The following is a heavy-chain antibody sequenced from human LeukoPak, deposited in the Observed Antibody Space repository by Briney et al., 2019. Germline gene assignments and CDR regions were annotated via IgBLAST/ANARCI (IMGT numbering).Heavy chain of an antibody. CDR1: GFTFSSYS. Sequence: GGSLRLSCAASGFTFSSYSMNWVSQAPGKGLEWVSYISSSSKVIYHADSVRGRFTISRDNAKNSLYLQMNSLRDEDTAVYYCAKETFDPWGQGTLVTVSS. CDR2: ISSSSKVI. CDR3: AKETFDP. V-gene: IGHV3-48*02. J-gene: IGHJ5*02.